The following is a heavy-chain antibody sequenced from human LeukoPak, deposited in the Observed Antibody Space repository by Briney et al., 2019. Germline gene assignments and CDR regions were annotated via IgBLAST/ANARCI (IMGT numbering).Heavy chain of an antibody. J-gene: IGHJ4*02. CDR2: FSGSGGST. Sequence: PGGSLRLSCAASGFTFSSYAMTWVRQAPGKGLEWVSSFSGSGGSTYYAASVKGRFTISRDNSANTLYLQMNSLRAEDTAVYYCAKAPGKDYYYFDYWGQGTLVTVSS. V-gene: IGHV3-23*01. D-gene: IGHD2/OR15-2a*01. CDR1: GFTFSSYA. CDR3: AKAPGKDYYYFDY.